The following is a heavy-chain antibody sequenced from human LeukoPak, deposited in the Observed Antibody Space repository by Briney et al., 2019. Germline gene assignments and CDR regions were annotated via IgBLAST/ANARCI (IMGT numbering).Heavy chain of an antibody. V-gene: IGHV4-34*01. Sequence: SETLSLTCAVYGGSFSDYYWSWIRQPPGKGLEWIGEINHSGHTNNNPSLKSRVTISVDTSKTHFSLNLSSVTAGDTAVYYCARGSLAAAGAPRGIYFFDSWGQGTLVPVSS. J-gene: IGHJ4*02. CDR2: INHSGHT. CDR3: ARGSLAAAGAPRGIYFFDS. D-gene: IGHD6-13*01. CDR1: GGSFSDYY.